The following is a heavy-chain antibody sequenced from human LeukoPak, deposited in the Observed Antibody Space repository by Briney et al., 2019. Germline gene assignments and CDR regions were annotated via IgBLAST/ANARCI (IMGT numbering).Heavy chain of an antibody. D-gene: IGHD3-10*01. CDR2: MNHSGSA. Sequence: SETLSLTSAVYGGTFCGYYWSWIPQRPGKGLEWIGEMNHSGSAKYNPSLKSRVTIAVDTSKNQYSLKLTSVTAADTAVYYCARGDDHHGSRNTHYYYYYMDVWGKGTTVTVSS. J-gene: IGHJ6*03. CDR3: ARGDDHHGSRNTHYYYYYMDV. CDR1: GGTFCGYY. V-gene: IGHV4-34*01.